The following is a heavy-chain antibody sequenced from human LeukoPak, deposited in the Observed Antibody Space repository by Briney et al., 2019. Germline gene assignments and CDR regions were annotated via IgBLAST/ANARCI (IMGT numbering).Heavy chain of an antibody. J-gene: IGHJ4*02. CDR2: ISYDGPNK. Sequence: GGSLRLSCAASGFTFSSYGMHWVRQAPGKGLEWVAVISYDGPNKYYADSVKGRFTISRDNSKNTLYLQMNSLRAEDTAVYYCAKGRYHLATVTLLDYWGQGTLVTVSS. CDR3: AKGRYHLATVTLLDY. CDR1: GFTFSSYG. V-gene: IGHV3-30*18. D-gene: IGHD4-17*01.